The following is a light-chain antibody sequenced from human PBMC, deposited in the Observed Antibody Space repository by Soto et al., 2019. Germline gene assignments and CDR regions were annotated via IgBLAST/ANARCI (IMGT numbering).Light chain of an antibody. Sequence: QSALTQPASVSGSPGQSITISCTGTSSGVGGYNFVSWYQQHPGKVPKLMIFDVNRRPSGVSDRFSGSKSGNTASLTISGLQAEDEGDYYCCSYTSSSTHVFGSGTKLTVL. CDR3: CSYTSSSTHV. CDR2: DVN. V-gene: IGLV2-14*03. CDR1: SSGVGGYNF. J-gene: IGLJ1*01.